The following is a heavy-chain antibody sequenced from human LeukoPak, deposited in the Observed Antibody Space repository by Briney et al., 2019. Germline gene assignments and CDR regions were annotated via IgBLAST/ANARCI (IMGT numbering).Heavy chain of an antibody. Sequence: GGSLRLSCAASGFTFSSYAMHWVRQAPGKGLEWVAVISYDGSNKYYADSVKGRFTISRDNSKNTLYLQMNSLRAEDTAVYYCAREDVGGWAFFDYWGQGTLVTVSS. J-gene: IGHJ4*02. CDR1: GFTFSSYA. CDR3: AREDVGGWAFFDY. D-gene: IGHD6-19*01. CDR2: ISYDGSNK. V-gene: IGHV3-30-3*01.